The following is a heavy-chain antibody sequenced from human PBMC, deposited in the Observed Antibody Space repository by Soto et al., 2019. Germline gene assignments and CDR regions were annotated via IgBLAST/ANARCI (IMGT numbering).Heavy chain of an antibody. J-gene: IGHJ4*02. V-gene: IGHV3-30-3*01. CDR3: TRDRCSGTSCYFRY. CDR1: GFNLSSSA. Sequence: GGSLRLSCAASGFNLSSSAMNWVRQAPGKGLEWLSVISYDGGKKYYADSVKGRFTISRDDSKNTLYLQMHSLRADDTAVYYCTRDRCSGTSCYFRYWGQGTLVTVS. D-gene: IGHD2-2*01. CDR2: ISYDGGKK.